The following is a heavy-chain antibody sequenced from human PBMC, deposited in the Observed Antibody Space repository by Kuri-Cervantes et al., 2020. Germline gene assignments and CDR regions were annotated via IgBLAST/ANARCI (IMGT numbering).Heavy chain of an antibody. Sequence: SETLSLTCAVSGGSISSSNWWSWVRQPPGKGLEWIGEIYHSGSTNYNPSLKSRVTISVDKSKNQFSLKLSSVTAADTAVYYCAREGIAAAGNYYYYGMDVWGQGTTVTVSS. CDR1: GGSISSSNW. J-gene: IGHJ6*02. V-gene: IGHV4-4*02. D-gene: IGHD6-13*01. CDR3: AREGIAAAGNYYYYGMDV. CDR2: IYHSGST.